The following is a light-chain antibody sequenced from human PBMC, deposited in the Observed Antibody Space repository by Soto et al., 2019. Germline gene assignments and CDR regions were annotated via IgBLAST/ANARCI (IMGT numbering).Light chain of an antibody. Sequence: EIVMTQSPATLSVSPWERATLSCRASQSVSSNLAWYQQKPGQAPRLLIYGASTRATGIPARFSGSGSGTAVTLPISRREPEDFAVYYCQQFASYPLTFGGGTKVDI. CDR2: GAS. V-gene: IGKV3-15*01. CDR3: QQFASYPLT. J-gene: IGKJ4*01. CDR1: QSVSSN.